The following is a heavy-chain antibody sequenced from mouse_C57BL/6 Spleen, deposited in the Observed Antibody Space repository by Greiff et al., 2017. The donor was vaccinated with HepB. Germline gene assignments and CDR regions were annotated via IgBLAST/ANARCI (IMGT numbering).Heavy chain of an antibody. V-gene: IGHV1-69*01. CDR3: ARNPPYDSNYEGYFDY. CDR2: IDPSDSYT. D-gene: IGHD2-5*01. J-gene: IGHJ2*01. Sequence: QVQLQQPGAELVMPGASVKLSCKASGYTFTSYWMHWVKQRPGQGLEWIGEIDPSDSYTNYNQKFKGKSTLTVDKSSSTAYMQLSSLTSEDSAVYYCARNPPYDSNYEGYFDYWGQGTTLTVSS. CDR1: GYTFTSYW.